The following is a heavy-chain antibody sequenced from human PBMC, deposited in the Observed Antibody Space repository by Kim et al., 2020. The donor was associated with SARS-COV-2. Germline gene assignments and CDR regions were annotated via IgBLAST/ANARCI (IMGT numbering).Heavy chain of an antibody. CDR3: ARDLGRAGPFGY. V-gene: IGHV3-21*01. J-gene: IGHJ4*02. D-gene: IGHD6-13*01. Sequence: YSADAVKGRFTISRDNAKNSLYLQMNSLRAEDTAVYYCARDLGRAGPFGYWGQGTLVTVSS.